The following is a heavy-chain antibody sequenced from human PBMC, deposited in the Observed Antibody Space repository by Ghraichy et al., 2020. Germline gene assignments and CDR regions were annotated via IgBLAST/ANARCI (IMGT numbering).Heavy chain of an antibody. Sequence: LSCAASGFIVSNNYMSWVRQAPGKGLEWVSVIFNSGTTYYADSVQGRFTSSRDNSKNALYLEMNSLRAEDTAVYYCARGYDFWTWGQGTLVTVSS. V-gene: IGHV3-66*02. D-gene: IGHD3-3*01. CDR2: IFNSGTT. CDR1: GFIVSNNY. J-gene: IGHJ5*02. CDR3: ARGYDFWT.